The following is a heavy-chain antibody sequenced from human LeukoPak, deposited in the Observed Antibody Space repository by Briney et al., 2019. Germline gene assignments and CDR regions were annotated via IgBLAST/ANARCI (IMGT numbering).Heavy chain of an antibody. V-gene: IGHV3-7*03. J-gene: IGHJ5*02. CDR1: GFTFSSYW. D-gene: IGHD3-3*01. CDR2: IKQDGSEK. CDR3: AKDSHGFFVGHFDP. Sequence: PGGSLRLSCAASGFTFSSYWMSWVRQAPGKGLEWAANIKQDGSEKYYVDSVKGRFTISRDNAKNTLYLQMNSLRAEDTAVYYCAKDSHGFFVGHFDPWGLGTLVTVSS.